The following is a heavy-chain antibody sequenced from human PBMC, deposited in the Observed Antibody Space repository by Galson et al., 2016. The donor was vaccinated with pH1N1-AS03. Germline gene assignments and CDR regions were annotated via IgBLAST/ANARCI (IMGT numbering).Heavy chain of an antibody. CDR1: GDSISIDY. CDR2: THTSGSS. Sequence: ETLSLTCTVSGDSISIDYWSWIRQSAGKGLEWIGRTHTSGSSNYNPSLKGRVTMSIDRSKNEISLKVTSVTAADTAVYYCSKEALYSSVDCFDLWGQGTQVTVSS. CDR3: SKEALYSSVDCFDL. D-gene: IGHD2-2*02. V-gene: IGHV4-4*07. J-gene: IGHJ4*02.